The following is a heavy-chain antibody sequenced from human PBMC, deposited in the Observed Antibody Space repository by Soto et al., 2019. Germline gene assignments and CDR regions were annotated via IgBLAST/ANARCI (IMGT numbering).Heavy chain of an antibody. CDR1: RFTFSDYY. V-gene: IGHV3-21*01. J-gene: IGHJ6*02. D-gene: IGHD3-3*01. CDR2: ISSSSSYI. Sequence: PGGSLRLSCAASRFTFSDYYMNWVRQAPGKGLEWVSSISSSSSYIYYADSVKGRFTISRDNAKNSLYLQMNSLRAEDTAVYYCARAPLWSGYFNYYYYGMDVWGQGTTVTVSS. CDR3: ARAPLWSGYFNYYYYGMDV.